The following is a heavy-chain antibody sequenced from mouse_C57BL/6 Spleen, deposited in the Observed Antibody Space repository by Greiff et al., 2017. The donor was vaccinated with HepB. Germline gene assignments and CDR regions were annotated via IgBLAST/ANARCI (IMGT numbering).Heavy chain of an antibody. CDR1: GYAFTNYL. V-gene: IGHV1-54*01. D-gene: IGHD5-5*01. CDR3: ARLPSMDY. J-gene: IGHJ4*01. CDR2: INPGSGGT. Sequence: QVQLQHSGAELVRPGTSVKVSCKASGYAFTNYLIEWVKQRPGQGLEWIGVINPGSGGTNYNEKFKGKATLTADKSSSTAYMQLSSLTSEDSAVYFCARLPSMDYWGQGTSVTVSS.